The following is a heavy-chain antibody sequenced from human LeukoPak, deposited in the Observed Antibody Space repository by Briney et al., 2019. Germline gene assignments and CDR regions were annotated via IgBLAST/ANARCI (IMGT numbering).Heavy chain of an antibody. D-gene: IGHD6-19*01. CDR3: AREGGQWLAYYYYYYMDV. J-gene: IGHJ6*03. V-gene: IGHV7-4-1*02. Sequence: ASVNVSCKASGYTFTSYAMNWVRQAPGQGLEWMGWINTNTGNPTYAQGFTGRFVFSLDTSVSTAYLQISSLKAEDTAVYYCAREGGQWLAYYYYYYMDVWGKGTTVTVSS. CDR1: GYTFTSYA. CDR2: INTNTGNP.